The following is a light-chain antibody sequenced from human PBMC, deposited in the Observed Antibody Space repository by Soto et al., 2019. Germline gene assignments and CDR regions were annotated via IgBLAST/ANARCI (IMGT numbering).Light chain of an antibody. V-gene: IGLV1-40*01. CDR2: DDS. J-gene: IGLJ1*01. CDR1: SSNIGAGFD. Sequence: QSVLTQPPSVSGAPGQRVTISCTGSSSNIGAGFDVHWYHQIAGTAPKLLIYDDSNRPSGVPDRFSGSRSGTSASLAITGLQAEDEADYYCQSFDSSLSAYVFGTGTKLTVL. CDR3: QSFDSSLSAYV.